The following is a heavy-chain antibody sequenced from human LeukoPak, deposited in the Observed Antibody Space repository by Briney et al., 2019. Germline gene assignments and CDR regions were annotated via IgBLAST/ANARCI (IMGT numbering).Heavy chain of an antibody. J-gene: IGHJ4*02. V-gene: IGHV3-7*05. CDR2: IKQDESEK. Sequence: PGGSLRLSCAASGFTFSRYWMSWVRLAPGRGLEWVANIKQDESEKYYVDSVKGRFTISRDNAKNSLYLQMNSLRAEDTAIYYCARHQVGTAWQKYFDSWGRGTLVTVSS. D-gene: IGHD2-21*02. CDR1: GFTFSRYW. CDR3: ARHQVGTAWQKYFDS.